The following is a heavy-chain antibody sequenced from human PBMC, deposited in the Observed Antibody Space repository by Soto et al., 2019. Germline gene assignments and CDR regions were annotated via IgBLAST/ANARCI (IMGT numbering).Heavy chain of an antibody. J-gene: IGHJ5*02. D-gene: IGHD1-20*01. CDR1: GGTFSSYA. V-gene: IGHV1-69*13. CDR2: IIPIFGTA. CDR3: ARDHYLVVTGTEYNWFDP. Sequence: SVQVSCKASGGTFSSYAISWVRQAPGQGLEWMGGIIPIFGTANYAQKFQGRVTITADESTSTACMELSSLRSEDTAVYYCARDHYLVVTGTEYNWFDPWGQGTLVTVSS.